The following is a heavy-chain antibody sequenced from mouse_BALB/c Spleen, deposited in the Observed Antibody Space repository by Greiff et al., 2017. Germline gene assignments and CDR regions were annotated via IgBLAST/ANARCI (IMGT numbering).Heavy chain of an antibody. CDR2: ILPGSGST. CDR3: ARVGYGNYGSSWFAD. J-gene: IGHJ3*01. D-gene: IGHD2-10*02. CDR1: GYTFSSYW. V-gene: IGHV1-9*01. Sequence: QVQLQQSGAELMKPGASVKISCKATGYTFSSYWIEWVKQRPGHGLEWIGEILPGSGSTNYNEKFKGKATFTADTSSNTAYMQLSSLTSEDSAVYYCARVGYGNYGSSWFADWGQGTLVTGSA.